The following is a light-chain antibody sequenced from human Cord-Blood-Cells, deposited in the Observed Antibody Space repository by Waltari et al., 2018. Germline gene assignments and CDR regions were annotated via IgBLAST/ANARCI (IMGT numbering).Light chain of an antibody. Sequence: QSALTQPASVSGSPGQSITISCTGTSSDVGRYNLVSWYQQHPVKAPKLMIYEGSKRPSGVSNRFSGSKSGNTASLTISGLQAEDEADYYCCSYAGSWVFGGGTKLTVL. V-gene: IGLV2-23*01. CDR2: EGS. J-gene: IGLJ3*02. CDR3: CSYAGSWV. CDR1: SSDVGRYNL.